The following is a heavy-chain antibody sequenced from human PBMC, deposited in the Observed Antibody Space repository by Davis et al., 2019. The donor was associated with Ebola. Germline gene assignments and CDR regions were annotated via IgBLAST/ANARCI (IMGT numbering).Heavy chain of an antibody. CDR1: GFTFTSSA. Sequence: AASVKVSCKASGFTFTSSAVQWVRQARGQRLEWIGWIVVGSGNTNYAQKFQERVTITRDMSTSTAYMELSRLRSDDTAVYYCGRGGVGQWLVYYYYGMDVWGKGTTVTVSS. V-gene: IGHV1-58*01. D-gene: IGHD6-19*01. CDR3: GRGGVGQWLVYYYYGMDV. J-gene: IGHJ6*04. CDR2: IVVGSGNT.